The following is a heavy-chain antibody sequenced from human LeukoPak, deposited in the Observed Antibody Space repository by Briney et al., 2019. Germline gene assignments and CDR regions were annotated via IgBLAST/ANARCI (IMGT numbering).Heavy chain of an antibody. CDR3: TRASVVGVTGLPDY. D-gene: IGHD3-16*01. V-gene: IGHV3-49*04. Sequence: PRGSLRLSCAASGFTFSSYAMSWVRQAPGKGLEWVGFIRNKAYGATPEYAASLKGRFTISRDDSNSIAYLQMNSLKTEDTAVYYCTRASVVGVTGLPDYWGQGTLVALSS. CDR2: IRNKAYGATP. CDR1: GFTFSSYA. J-gene: IGHJ4*02.